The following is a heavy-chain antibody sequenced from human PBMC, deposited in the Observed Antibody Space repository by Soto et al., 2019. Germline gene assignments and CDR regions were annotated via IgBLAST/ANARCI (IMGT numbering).Heavy chain of an antibody. V-gene: IGHV4-59*08. D-gene: IGHD2-15*01. CDR2: IYYSGST. Sequence: SETLSLTCTVSGGSISSYYWSWIRQPPGKGLEWIGYIYYSGSTNYNPSLKSRVTISVDTSKNQFSLKLSSVTAADTAVYYCARHGSSNRKEYYAFDIWGQGTMVTVSS. CDR1: GGSISSYY. CDR3: ARHGSSNRKEYYAFDI. J-gene: IGHJ3*02.